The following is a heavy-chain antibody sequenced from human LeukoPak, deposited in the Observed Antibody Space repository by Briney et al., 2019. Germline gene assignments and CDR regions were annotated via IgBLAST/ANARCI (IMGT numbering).Heavy chain of an antibody. J-gene: IGHJ4*02. CDR1: GFTFSSYA. V-gene: IGHV3-30-3*01. Sequence: GGSLRLSCAASGFTFSSYAMHWVRQAPGKGLEWVALISYDGSNKYYADSVKGRFTISRDNSKNTLYLQMNSLRVEDTAVYYCAREYFYGSGRNFDYWGQGTLVTVSS. CDR3: AREYFYGSGRNFDY. CDR2: ISYDGSNK. D-gene: IGHD3-10*01.